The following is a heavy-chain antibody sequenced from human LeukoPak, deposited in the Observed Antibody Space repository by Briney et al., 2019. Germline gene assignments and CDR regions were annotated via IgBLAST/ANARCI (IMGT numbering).Heavy chain of an antibody. Sequence: ASVKVSCKASGTTFSGYAISWVRQAPGQGLEWMGGIITNLASTNYAQKFQGRVTITTDDSTSTAYMELRSLRSEDSASYYCALAFSGYDRWFPEPPDQWGQGTLVTVSS. V-gene: IGHV1-69*05. CDR2: IITNLAST. D-gene: IGHD5-12*01. CDR1: GTTFSGYA. J-gene: IGHJ4*02. CDR3: ALAFSGYDRWFPEPPDQ.